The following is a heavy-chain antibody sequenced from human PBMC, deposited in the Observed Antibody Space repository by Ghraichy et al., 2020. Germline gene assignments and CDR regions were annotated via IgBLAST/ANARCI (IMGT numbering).Heavy chain of an antibody. J-gene: IGHJ3*02. V-gene: IGHV3-53*01. CDR3: ARQGTSTGTNDAFDI. Sequence: GGGRGGGSGSYSGGSTDYADSVKGRFTISRDNSKNTLYLQMNSLRAEDTAVYYCARQGTSTGTNDAFDIGGQGTKVTVSS. CDR2: SYSGGST. D-gene: IGHD1-7*01.